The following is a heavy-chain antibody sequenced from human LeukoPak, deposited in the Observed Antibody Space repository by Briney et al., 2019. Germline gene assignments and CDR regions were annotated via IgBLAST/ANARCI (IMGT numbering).Heavy chain of an antibody. Sequence: GGSLRLSCAASGFTFSSYQMHWVRQAPGKGLEWVANIKQDGSEKYYVDSVKGRFTISRDNAKNSLYLQMNSLRAEDTAVYYCARDVLLWFGEPGGPDYWGQGTLVTVSS. D-gene: IGHD3-10*01. CDR3: ARDVLLWFGEPGGPDY. V-gene: IGHV3-7*04. J-gene: IGHJ4*02. CDR1: GFTFSSYQ. CDR2: IKQDGSEK.